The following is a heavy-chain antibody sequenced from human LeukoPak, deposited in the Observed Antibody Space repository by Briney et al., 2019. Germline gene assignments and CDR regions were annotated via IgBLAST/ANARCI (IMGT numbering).Heavy chain of an antibody. CDR2: ISSSSSYI. CDR1: GFTFSSYS. J-gene: IGHJ4*02. V-gene: IGHV3-21*01. D-gene: IGHD2-2*01. CDR3: ARETYCSSTSCYLDY. Sequence: GGSLRLSCAASGFTFSSYSMNWVRQAPGKGLEWVSSISSSSSYIYYADSVKGRFTISRDNAKNSLYLQMNSLRAEDTAVYYCARETYCSSTSCYLDYWGQGTLATVSS.